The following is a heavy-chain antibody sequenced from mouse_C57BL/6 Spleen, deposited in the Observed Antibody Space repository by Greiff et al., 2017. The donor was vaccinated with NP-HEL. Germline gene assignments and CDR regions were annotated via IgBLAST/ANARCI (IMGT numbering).Heavy chain of an antibody. V-gene: IGHV1-64*01. CDR2: INPNSGST. CDR3: ARWVGRHFDY. Sequence: VQLQQPGAELVKPGASVKLSCKASGYTFTSYWMHWVKQRPGQGLEWIGMINPNSGSTNYNEKFKSKATLTVDKSSSTAYMQLSSLTSEDSAVYYCARWVGRHFDYWGQGTTLTVSS. J-gene: IGHJ2*01. D-gene: IGHD4-1*01. CDR1: GYTFTSYW.